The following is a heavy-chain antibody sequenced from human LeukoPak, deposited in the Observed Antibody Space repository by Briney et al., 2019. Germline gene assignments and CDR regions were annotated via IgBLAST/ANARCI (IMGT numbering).Heavy chain of an antibody. D-gene: IGHD4-23*01. Sequence: SVKVSCKASGGTFSSYAISWVRQAPGQGLEWMGRIIPILGIANYAQKLQGRVTITADKSTSTAYMELSSLRSEDTAVYYCARDHMSDYGGNPVGYYYYGMDVWGQGTTVTVSS. V-gene: IGHV1-69*04. J-gene: IGHJ6*02. CDR3: ARDHMSDYGGNPVGYYYYGMDV. CDR2: IIPILGIA. CDR1: GGTFSSYA.